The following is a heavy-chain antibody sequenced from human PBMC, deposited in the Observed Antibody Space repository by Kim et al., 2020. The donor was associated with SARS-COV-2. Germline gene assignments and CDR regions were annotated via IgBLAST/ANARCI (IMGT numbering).Heavy chain of an antibody. CDR2: IYSGGSI. CDR3: ASRSGSSAYYPADAFDI. Sequence: GGSLRLSCAASGFTVSSNYMSWVRQAPGKGLEWVSLIYSGGSIYYADSVKGRFTISRHNSKNTLYLQMNSLRAEDTAVYYCASRSGSSAYYPADAFDIWGQGTMVTVSS. V-gene: IGHV3-53*04. CDR1: GFTVSSNY. J-gene: IGHJ3*02. D-gene: IGHD3-22*01.